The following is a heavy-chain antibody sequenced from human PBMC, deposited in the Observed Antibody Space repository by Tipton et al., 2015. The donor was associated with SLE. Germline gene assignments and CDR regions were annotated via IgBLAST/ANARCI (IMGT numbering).Heavy chain of an antibody. CDR1: GGSIRSSRYF. J-gene: IGHJ6*03. D-gene: IGHD3-22*01. Sequence: TLSLTCSVSGGSIRSSRYFWGWIRQPPGKGLEWIGNIYYSGSTSYNPSLKSRVTISVDTSKNQFSLKLSSVTAADTAVYYCARGLNYYDSSGYYPFYYMDVWGKGTTVTVSS. CDR2: IYYSGST. V-gene: IGHV4-39*07. CDR3: ARGLNYYDSSGYYPFYYMDV.